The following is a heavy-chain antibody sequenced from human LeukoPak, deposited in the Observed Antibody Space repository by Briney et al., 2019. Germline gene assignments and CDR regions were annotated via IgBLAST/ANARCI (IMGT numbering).Heavy chain of an antibody. CDR2: MNANNGNT. D-gene: IGHD3-10*01. J-gene: IGHJ3*02. CDR3: ARRFGELLSHAFDI. Sequence: GASVKVSCKASGYTFTSSDINWVRQAPGQGLEWMGWMNANNGNTGYAQMFQGRVTMTRNTSISTAYMELSSLRSEDTAVYYCARRFGELLSHAFDIWGQGTMVTVSS. CDR1: GYTFTSSD. V-gene: IGHV1-8*01.